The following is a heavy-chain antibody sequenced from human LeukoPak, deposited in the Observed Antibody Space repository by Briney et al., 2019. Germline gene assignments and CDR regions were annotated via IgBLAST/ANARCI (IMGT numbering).Heavy chain of an antibody. J-gene: IGHJ4*02. D-gene: IGHD6-19*01. CDR3: ARSSKGITVAGDEFDY. CDR1: GYTLNTYG. CDR2: INVYNGDS. Sequence: ASVNLSCTTSGYTLNTYGINWVRQPPAPGLGWMALINVYNGDSNYAQKVQGRLTVTTDTSTSTAYMDLRNLKSDDTAVYYCARSSKGITVAGDEFDYWGQGTLVTV. V-gene: IGHV1-18*01.